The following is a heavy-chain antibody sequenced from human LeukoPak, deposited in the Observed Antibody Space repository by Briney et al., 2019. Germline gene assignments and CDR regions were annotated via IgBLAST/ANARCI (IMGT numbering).Heavy chain of an antibody. CDR1: GFTFSSYW. V-gene: IGHV3-74*01. CDR2: INSDGSST. D-gene: IGHD6-13*01. Sequence: GGSLRLSCAASGFTFSSYWMRWVRQAPGKGLVWVSRINSDGSSTSYADSVKGRFTISRDNAKNTLYLQMNSLRAEDTAVYYCARAGYSSSWYYYYYYMDVWGKGTTVTVSS. CDR3: ARAGYSSSWYYYYYYMDV. J-gene: IGHJ6*03.